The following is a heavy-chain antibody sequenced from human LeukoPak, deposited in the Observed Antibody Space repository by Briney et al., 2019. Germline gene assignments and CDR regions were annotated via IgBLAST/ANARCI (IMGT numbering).Heavy chain of an antibody. CDR2: ISSDGSSI. D-gene: IGHD5-18*01. Sequence: GGSLRLSCAASGFTFSSYWMHWVRQAPGKGLVWVSRISSDGSSISYADSVKGRFTISRDNAKNTLDLQMNSLRAEDSAVYYCATGRGVTRIDYWGQGTLVTVSS. CDR3: ATGRGVTRIDY. J-gene: IGHJ4*02. V-gene: IGHV3-74*01. CDR1: GFTFSSYW.